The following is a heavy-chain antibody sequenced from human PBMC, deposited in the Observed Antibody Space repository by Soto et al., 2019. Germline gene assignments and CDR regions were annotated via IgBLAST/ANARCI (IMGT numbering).Heavy chain of an antibody. CDR1: GGSFSGYY. D-gene: IGHD2-2*01. Sequence: SETLSLTCAVYGGSFSGYYWSWIRQPPGKGLEWIGEINHSGSTNYNPSLKSRVTISVDTSKNQFSLKLSSVTAADTAVYYCARSAGGDIVLVPAASASVTKNWFDPWGQGTLVTVSS. V-gene: IGHV4-34*01. J-gene: IGHJ5*02. CDR2: INHSGST. CDR3: ARSAGGDIVLVPAASASVTKNWFDP.